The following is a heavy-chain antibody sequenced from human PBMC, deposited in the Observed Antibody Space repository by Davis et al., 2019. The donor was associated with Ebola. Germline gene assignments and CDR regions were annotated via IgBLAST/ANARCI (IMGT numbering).Heavy chain of an antibody. CDR2: IYYSGST. CDR1: GGSISSGGYY. D-gene: IGHD5-12*01. J-gene: IGHJ4*02. V-gene: IGHV4-31*03. Sequence: SETLSLTCTVSGGSISSGGYYWSWIRQHPGKGLEWIGYIYYSGSTYYNPSLKSRVTISVDTSKNQFSLKLSSVTAADTAVYYCARRDIVATIGVYWGQGTLVTVSS. CDR3: ARRDIVATIGVY.